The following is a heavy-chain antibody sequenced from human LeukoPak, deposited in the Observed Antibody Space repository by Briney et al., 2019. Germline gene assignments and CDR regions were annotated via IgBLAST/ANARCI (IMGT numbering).Heavy chain of an antibody. Sequence: ASVKVSCKASGYTFTGYYMHWVRQAPGQGLEWMGWINPNSGGTNYAQKFQGWVTMTRDTSISTAYMELSRLRSDDTAVYYCARGIVVVTSQGENLDYWGQGTLVTVSS. D-gene: IGHD3-22*01. CDR2: INPNSGGT. CDR1: GYTFTGYY. J-gene: IGHJ4*02. V-gene: IGHV1-2*04. CDR3: ARGIVVVTSQGENLDY.